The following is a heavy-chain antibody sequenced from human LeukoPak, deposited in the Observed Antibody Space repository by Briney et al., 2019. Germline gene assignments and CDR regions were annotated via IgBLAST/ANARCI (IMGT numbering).Heavy chain of an antibody. V-gene: IGHV1-8*01. D-gene: IGHD3-3*01. CDR2: MNPNSGNT. CDR1: GYTFTSYD. J-gene: IGHJ6*03. CDR3: ARLDYDFWSGYAARGYYMDV. Sequence: ASVKVSCKASGYTFTSYDINWVRQATGQGLGWMGWMNPNSGNTGYAQKFQGRVTMTRNTSISTAYMELSSLRSEDTAVYYCARLDYDFWSGYAARGYYMDVWGKGTTVTVSS.